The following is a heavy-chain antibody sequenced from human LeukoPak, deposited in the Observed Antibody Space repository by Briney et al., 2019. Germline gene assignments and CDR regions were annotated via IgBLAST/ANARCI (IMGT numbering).Heavy chain of an antibody. D-gene: IGHD3-16*01. CDR1: GFTFSSYW. CDR3: ARTWYNYDTNIGDPSYFDY. V-gene: IGHV3-7*03. Sequence: GGSLRLSCAASGFTFSSYWMNWVRQAPGKGLEWVANIKQDGSEKYYVDSVKGRFTISRDNAKNSLYLQMNSLRAEDTAVYYCARTWYNYDTNIGDPSYFDYWGQGTLVTVSS. CDR2: IKQDGSEK. J-gene: IGHJ4*02.